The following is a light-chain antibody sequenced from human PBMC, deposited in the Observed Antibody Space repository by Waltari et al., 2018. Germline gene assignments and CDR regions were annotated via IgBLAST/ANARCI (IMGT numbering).Light chain of an antibody. CDR2: AAS. J-gene: IGKJ1*01. Sequence: DIQMTQSPSSLSASVGDRGTITCRASQSISIYLNWYQQKPGKSPKLLIYAASSLQSGVPSRLSGSGSGTDFTLTISNLQPEDFATYFCQQSYTIPWTFGQGTKVEIK. CDR1: QSISIY. CDR3: QQSYTIPWT. V-gene: IGKV1-39*01.